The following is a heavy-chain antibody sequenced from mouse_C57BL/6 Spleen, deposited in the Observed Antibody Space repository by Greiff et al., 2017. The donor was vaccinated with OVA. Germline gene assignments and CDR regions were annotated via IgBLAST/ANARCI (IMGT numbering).Heavy chain of an antibody. V-gene: IGHV1-22*01. CDR2: INPNNGGT. J-gene: IGHJ3*01. D-gene: IGHD2-3*01. Sequence: EVQLQQSGPELVKPGASVKMSCKASGYTFTDYNMHWVKQSHGKSLEWIGYINPNNGGTSYNQKFKGKATLTVNKSSSTAYMELRSLTSEDSAVYYCARKGIYDGYYEWFAYWGQGTLVTVSA. CDR3: ARKGIYDGYYEWFAY. CDR1: GYTFTDYN.